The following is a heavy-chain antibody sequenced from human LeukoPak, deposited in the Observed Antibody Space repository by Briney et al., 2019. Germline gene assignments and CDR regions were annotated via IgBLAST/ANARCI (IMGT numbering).Heavy chain of an antibody. CDR3: ARAVRAVAGFWDY. J-gene: IGHJ4*02. Sequence: SETLSLTCTVSDGSISSHYWSWVRQPPGKELEWIGYIYYRRNTNYNPSLKSRVTISVDTSKNQLSLKLISVTAADTAVYYCARAVRAVAGFWDYWGQGTLVTVSS. V-gene: IGHV4-59*11. CDR2: IYYRRNT. CDR1: DGSISSHY. D-gene: IGHD6-19*01.